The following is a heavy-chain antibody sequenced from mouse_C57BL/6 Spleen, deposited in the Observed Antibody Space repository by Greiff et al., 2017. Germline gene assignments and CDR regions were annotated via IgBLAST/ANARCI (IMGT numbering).Heavy chain of an antibody. D-gene: IGHD1-1*01. CDR3: ARVDYGSPFAY. CDR2: INYDGSST. V-gene: IGHV5-16*01. CDR1: GFTFSDYY. Sequence: EVKLVESEGGLVQPGRSMKLSCTASGFTFSDYYMAWVRQVPEKGLEWVANINYDGSSTYYLDSLKSRFIISRDNSKNILYLQMSSLTSEDTATYYCARVDYGSPFAYWGQGTLVTVSA. J-gene: IGHJ3*01.